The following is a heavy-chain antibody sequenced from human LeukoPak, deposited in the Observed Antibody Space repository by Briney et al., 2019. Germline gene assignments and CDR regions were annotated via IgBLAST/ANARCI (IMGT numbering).Heavy chain of an antibody. Sequence: SETLSLTCTVSGGSISSYYWSWIRQPPGKGLEWIGYIYYSGSTNYNPSLKSRVTISVDTSKNQFSLKLSSVTAADTAVYYCARDGGIVGATPYFDYWGQGTLVTVSS. D-gene: IGHD1-26*01. CDR2: IYYSGST. J-gene: IGHJ4*02. V-gene: IGHV4-59*01. CDR3: ARDGGIVGATPYFDY. CDR1: GGSISSYY.